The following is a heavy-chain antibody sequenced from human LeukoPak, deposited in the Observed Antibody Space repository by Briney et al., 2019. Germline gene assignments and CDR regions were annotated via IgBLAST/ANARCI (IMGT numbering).Heavy chain of an antibody. CDR2: IYYSGST. V-gene: IGHV4-61*01. D-gene: IGHD2-2*01. J-gene: IGHJ6*03. CDR1: GGSISSSSYY. Sequence: SETLSLTCTVSGGSISSSSYYWSWIRQPPGRGLEWIGYIYYSGSTNYNPSLKSRVTISVDTSKNQFSLKLSSVTAADTAVYYCARESVVPAAIHYYYYMDVWGKGTTVTVSS. CDR3: ARESVVPAAIHYYYYMDV.